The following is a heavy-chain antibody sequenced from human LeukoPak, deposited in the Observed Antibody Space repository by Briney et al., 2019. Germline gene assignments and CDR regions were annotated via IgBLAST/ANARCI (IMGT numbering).Heavy chain of an antibody. Sequence: SETLSLTCTVSGGSISSYYWSWIRQPPGKGLEWIGYIYYSGSINYNPSLKSRVTISVDTSKNQFSLKLSSVTAADTAVYYCARATPKRTYYYYGMDVWGQGTTVTVSS. D-gene: IGHD1/OR15-1a*01. V-gene: IGHV4-59*01. CDR3: ARATPKRTYYYYGMDV. J-gene: IGHJ6*02. CDR1: GGSISSYY. CDR2: IYYSGSI.